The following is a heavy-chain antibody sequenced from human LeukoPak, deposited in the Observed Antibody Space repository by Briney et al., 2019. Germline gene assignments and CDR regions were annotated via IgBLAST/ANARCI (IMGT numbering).Heavy chain of an antibody. CDR1: GGSFSGYY. Sequence: SETLSLTCAVYGGSFSGYYWSWIRQPPGKGLEWIGEINHNGSTNYNPSLKSRVTISVDTSKNQFSLKLSSVTAADTAVYYCAREATRLGLRPFDYWGQGTLVTVSS. CDR3: AREATRLGLRPFDY. V-gene: IGHV4-34*01. J-gene: IGHJ4*02. CDR2: INHNGST. D-gene: IGHD5/OR15-5a*01.